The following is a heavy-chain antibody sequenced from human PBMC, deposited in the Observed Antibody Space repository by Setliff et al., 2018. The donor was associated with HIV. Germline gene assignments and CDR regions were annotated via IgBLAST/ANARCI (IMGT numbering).Heavy chain of an antibody. CDR2: INHSGSI. CDR1: GYSISSGYY. V-gene: IGHV4-38-2*01. D-gene: IGHD2-2*01. CDR3: ARGWGVPATD. Sequence: SETLSLTCGVSGYSISSGYYWGWIRQPPGKGLEWIGEINHSGSINYNPSLKSRVTISVDTSKNQFSLKLSSVTAADTAVYYCARGWGVPATDWGQGTLVTVSS. J-gene: IGHJ4*02.